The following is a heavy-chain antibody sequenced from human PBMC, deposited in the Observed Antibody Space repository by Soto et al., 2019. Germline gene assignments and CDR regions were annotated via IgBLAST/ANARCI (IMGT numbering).Heavy chain of an antibody. V-gene: IGHV3-30-3*01. CDR2: ISYDGSNQ. Sequence: QVQLVESGGGMVQPGRSLRLSCAASGFTFRSYAMHWVRQAPGKGLECVAVISYDGSNQFYRDYLKGRFTISRDNSKNTLYLKINSLRDDDTAVYYCARGDREDIAVVVGVRPGEYGVDVWGQGTTVTVSS. CDR3: ARGDREDIAVVVGVRPGEYGVDV. D-gene: IGHD2-15*01. CDR1: GFTFRSYA. J-gene: IGHJ6*02.